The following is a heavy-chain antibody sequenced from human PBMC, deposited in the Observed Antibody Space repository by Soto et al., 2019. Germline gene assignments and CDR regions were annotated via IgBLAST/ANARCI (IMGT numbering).Heavy chain of an antibody. CDR2: IIPIFGTA. J-gene: IGHJ6*02. V-gene: IGHV1-69*01. CDR1: GGTFSSYA. Sequence: QVQLVQSGAEVKKPGSSVKVSCKASGGTFSSYAISWVRQAPGQGLEWMGGIIPIFGTANYAQKFQGRVTMTADESTSTAYMELSSLRSEDTAVYYCARDLYCSSTSCYLSYYYYYGMDVWGQGTTVTVSS. D-gene: IGHD2-2*01. CDR3: ARDLYCSSTSCYLSYYYYYGMDV.